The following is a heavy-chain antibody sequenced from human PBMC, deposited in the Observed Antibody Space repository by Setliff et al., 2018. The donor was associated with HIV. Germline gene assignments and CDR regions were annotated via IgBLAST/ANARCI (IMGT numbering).Heavy chain of an antibody. V-gene: IGHV4-4*07. Sequence: TSETLSLTCSVSGGSMSGYYWNWIRQPAGKGLEWIGRIYSSGSTNHNPSLKSRVTMSVDTSKNQFSLKLSSVTAADTAVYSCARLRVKQLVPEALDIWGQGTMVTVSS. CDR3: ARLRVKQLVPEALDI. CDR2: IYSSGST. J-gene: IGHJ3*02. CDR1: GGSMSGYY. D-gene: IGHD6-6*01.